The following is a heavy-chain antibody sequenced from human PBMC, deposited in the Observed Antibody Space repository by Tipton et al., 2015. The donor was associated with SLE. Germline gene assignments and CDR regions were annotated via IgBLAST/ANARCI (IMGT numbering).Heavy chain of an antibody. CDR3: AKAGSWGGDYYYYMDV. V-gene: IGHV3-48*03. J-gene: IGHJ6*03. CDR1: GFAFSHYE. D-gene: IGHD3-10*01. CDR2: ISSSGSII. Sequence: GSLRLSCVASGFAFSHYEMNWVRQAPGKGLEWVSYISSSGSIIYYADSVKGRFTISRDNTENSLYLQMNSLRAEDTALYYCAKAGSWGGDYYYYMDVWGKGTTVTVSS.